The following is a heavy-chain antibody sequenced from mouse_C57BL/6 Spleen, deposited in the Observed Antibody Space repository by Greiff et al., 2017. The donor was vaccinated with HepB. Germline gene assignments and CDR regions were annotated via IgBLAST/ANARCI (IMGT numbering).Heavy chain of an antibody. CDR1: GYTFTDYE. J-gene: IGHJ2*01. V-gene: IGHV1-15*01. CDR3: TRSLITTVVAEDY. Sequence: VKLQESGAELVRPGASVTLSCKASGYTFTDYEMHWVKQTPVHGLEWIGAIDPETGGTAYNQKFKGKAILTADKSSSTAYMELRSLTSEDSAVYYCTRSLITTVVAEDYWGQGTTLTVSS. CDR2: IDPETGGT. D-gene: IGHD1-1*01.